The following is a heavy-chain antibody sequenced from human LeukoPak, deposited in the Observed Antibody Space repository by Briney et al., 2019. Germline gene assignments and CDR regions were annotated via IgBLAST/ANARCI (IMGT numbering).Heavy chain of an antibody. D-gene: IGHD2-21*02. CDR2: ISSRSSYI. CDR1: GFTFSSYG. J-gene: IGHJ4*02. Sequence: PGGSLRLSCAASGFTFSSYGMNWVRQGPGNGMEWVSSISSRSSYIYYADSVKGRFTISRDNAKNSLYLQMNSLRAEDTAVYYCARDLGGEVVTAITDYWGQGTLVTVSS. V-gene: IGHV3-21*01. CDR3: ARDLGGEVVTAITDY.